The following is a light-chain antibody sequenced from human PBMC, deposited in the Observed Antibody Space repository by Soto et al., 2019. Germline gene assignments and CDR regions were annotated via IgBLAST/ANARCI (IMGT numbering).Light chain of an antibody. CDR1: QGIGND. J-gene: IGKJ1*01. Sequence: DIQMTQSPSSLSASVGDRVTITFRASQGIGNDLGWYQQKPGKAPKRLIYATSSLQSGVPSRFSGSGSGTEFTLTISSLQPEDFATYYCLQHNTYPRTFGQGTKVDI. CDR2: ATS. V-gene: IGKV1-17*01. CDR3: LQHNTYPRT.